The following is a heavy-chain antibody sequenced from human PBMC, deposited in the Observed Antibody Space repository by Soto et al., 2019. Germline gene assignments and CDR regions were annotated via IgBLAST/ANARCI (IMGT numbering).Heavy chain of an antibody. CDR2: IIPIFGTA. CDR1: GGTFSSYA. V-gene: IGHV1-69*05. CDR3: ARDIYYDILTGYTPPYGMDV. D-gene: IGHD3-9*01. Sequence: SVKVSCKASGGTFSSYAISWVRQAPGQGLEWMGGIIPIFGTANYAQKFQGRVTITRDTSASTAYMELSSLRSEDTAVYYCARDIYYDILTGYTPPYGMDVWGQGTTVTVSS. J-gene: IGHJ6*02.